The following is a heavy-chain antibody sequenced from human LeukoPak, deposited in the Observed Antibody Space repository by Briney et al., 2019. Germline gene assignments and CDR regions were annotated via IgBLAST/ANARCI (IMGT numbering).Heavy chain of an antibody. Sequence: SETLSLTCAVYGGPFSGYYWSWIRQPPGKGLEWIGEINHSGSTNYNPSLKSRVTISVDTSKNQFSLKLSSVTAADTAVYYCARIRVGLFSRWLHSFDYWGQGTLVTVSS. CDR3: ARIRVGLFSRWLHSFDY. CDR1: GGPFSGYY. J-gene: IGHJ4*02. D-gene: IGHD6-19*01. CDR2: INHSGST. V-gene: IGHV4-34*01.